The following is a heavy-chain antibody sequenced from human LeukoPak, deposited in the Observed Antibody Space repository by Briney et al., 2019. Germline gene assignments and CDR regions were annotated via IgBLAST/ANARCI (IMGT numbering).Heavy chain of an antibody. CDR2: ISGSGGST. V-gene: IGHV3-23*01. CDR1: GFTFSNYA. Sequence: GGSLRLSCAASGFTFSNYAMSWARQAPGQGLEWVSAISGSGGSTYYADSVQGRFTISRDNSKNTLYLQMNSLRAEDTAVYYCAKDISPTISRGYYYGMDVWGQGTTVTVSS. CDR3: AKDISPTISRGYYYGMDV. D-gene: IGHD5-12*01. J-gene: IGHJ6*02.